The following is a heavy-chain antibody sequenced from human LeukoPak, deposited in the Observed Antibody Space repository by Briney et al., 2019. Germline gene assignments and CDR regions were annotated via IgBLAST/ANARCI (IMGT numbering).Heavy chain of an antibody. Sequence: GGSLRLSCTVSGFTVSSNSMSWVRQAPGKGLEWVSFIYSSVTHYSDSVKGRFTISRDNSKNTLFLQMNSLRAEDTAVYYCARGWAFDYWGQGTLVTVSS. CDR1: GFTVSSNS. CDR2: IYSSVT. D-gene: IGHD1-26*01. CDR3: ARGWAFDY. J-gene: IGHJ4*02. V-gene: IGHV3-53*01.